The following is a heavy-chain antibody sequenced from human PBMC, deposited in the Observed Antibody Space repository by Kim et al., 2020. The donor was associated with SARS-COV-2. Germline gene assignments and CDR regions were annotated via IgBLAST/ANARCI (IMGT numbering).Heavy chain of an antibody. D-gene: IGHD3-10*01. CDR3: ARALNYYGSGSAIFPPNWFDP. CDR2: ISAYNGNT. J-gene: IGHJ5*02. V-gene: IGHV1-18*04. CDR1: GYTFTSYG. Sequence: ASVKVSCKASGYTFTSYGISWVRQAPGQGLEWMGWISAYNGNTNYAQKLQGRVTMTTDTSTSTAYMELRSLRSDDTAVYYCARALNYYGSGSAIFPPNWFDPWGQGTLVTVSS.